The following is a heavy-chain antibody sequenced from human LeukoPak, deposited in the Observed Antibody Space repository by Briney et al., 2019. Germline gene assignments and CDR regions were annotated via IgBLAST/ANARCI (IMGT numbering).Heavy chain of an antibody. J-gene: IGHJ4*02. Sequence: SETLSLTCAVYGGSFSGYYWSWIRQPPGKGLEWIGEINHSGSTNYNPSLKSRVTISVDTSKNQFSLKLSSVTAADTAVYYCAREKYCSSTSCYNVRDYWGQETLVTVSS. CDR1: GGSFSGYY. CDR2: INHSGST. CDR3: AREKYCSSTSCYNVRDY. V-gene: IGHV4-34*01. D-gene: IGHD2-2*02.